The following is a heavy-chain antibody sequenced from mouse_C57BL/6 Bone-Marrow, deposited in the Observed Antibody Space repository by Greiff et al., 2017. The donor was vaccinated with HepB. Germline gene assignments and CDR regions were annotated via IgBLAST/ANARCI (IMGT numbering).Heavy chain of an antibody. V-gene: IGHV1-55*01. D-gene: IGHD1-1*01. Sequence: QVQLLQPGAALVKPGASLKLSCTASGFTFTSYWISWVKQRPGQGLEWIGDIYPGSASTNYNEKFKSKATLTVDTSSSTAYMQLSSLTSEDSAVYYCARLLPWFAYWGQGTLVTVSA. CDR3: ARLLPWFAY. CDR2: IYPGSAST. CDR1: GFTFTSYW. J-gene: IGHJ3*01.